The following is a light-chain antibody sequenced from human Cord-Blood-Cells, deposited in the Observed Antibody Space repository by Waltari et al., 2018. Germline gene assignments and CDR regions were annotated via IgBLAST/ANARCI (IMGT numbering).Light chain of an antibody. CDR1: HSISSW. Sequence: DIQMTQSPSTLSASVGDRVTITCRASHSISSWLAWNQQKPGKAPKLLIYKASSLESGVPSRFSGSGSGTEFTLTISSLQPDDFATYYCQQYNSYSITFGGGTKVEIK. CDR3: QQYNSYSIT. CDR2: KAS. V-gene: IGKV1-5*03. J-gene: IGKJ4*01.